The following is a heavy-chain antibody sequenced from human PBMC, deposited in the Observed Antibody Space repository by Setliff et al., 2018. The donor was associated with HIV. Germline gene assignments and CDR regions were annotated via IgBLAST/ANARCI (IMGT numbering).Heavy chain of an antibody. J-gene: IGHJ3*02. CDR3: AKKERSPMIVVAVDAFDI. V-gene: IGHV3-30*18. CDR1: GFTFSRYG. Sequence: GGSLRLSCAASGFTFSRYGMHWVRQAPGKGLEWVAFISYDGSKKYDADFVKGRFTISRDNSKNTLYLQMNSLRTDDTAVYFCAKKERSPMIVVAVDAFDIWGQGTMVTVSS. CDR2: ISYDGSKK. D-gene: IGHD3-22*01.